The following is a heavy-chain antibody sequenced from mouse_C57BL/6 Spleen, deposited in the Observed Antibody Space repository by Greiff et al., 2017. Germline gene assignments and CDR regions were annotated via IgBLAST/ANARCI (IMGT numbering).Heavy chain of an antibody. V-gene: IGHV5-17*01. CDR3: ARGGIFAY. J-gene: IGHJ3*01. CDR1: GFTFSDYG. CDR2: ISSGSSTI. Sequence: EVKVEESGGGLVKPGGSLKLSCAASGFTFSDYGMHWVRQAPEKGLEWVAYISSGSSTIYYADTVKGRFTISRDNAKNTLFLQMTSLRSEDTAMYYCARGGIFAYWGQGTLVTVSA.